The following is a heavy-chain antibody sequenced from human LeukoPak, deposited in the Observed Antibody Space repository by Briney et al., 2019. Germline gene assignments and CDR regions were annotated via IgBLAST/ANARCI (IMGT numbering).Heavy chain of an antibody. V-gene: IGHV3-9*01. J-gene: IGHJ6*02. Sequence: GGSLRLSCAASGFTFDDYAMHWVRQAPGEGLEWVSGISWNSGSIGYADSVKGRFTISRDNAKNSLYLQMNSLRAEDTALYYCARVHYYGSGSHPMDVWGQGTTVTVSS. CDR2: ISWNSGSI. D-gene: IGHD3-10*01. CDR1: GFTFDDYA. CDR3: ARVHYYGSGSHPMDV.